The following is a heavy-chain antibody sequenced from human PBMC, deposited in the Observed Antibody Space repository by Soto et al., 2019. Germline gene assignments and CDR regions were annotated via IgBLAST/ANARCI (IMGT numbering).Heavy chain of an antibody. V-gene: IGHV4-59*02. D-gene: IGHD6-13*01. J-gene: IGHJ4*02. CDR1: GGSVSGYF. Sequence: QVQLQESGPGLVKPSETLSLTCTVSGGSVSGYFWTWIRQPPGKGLEWIGYISYSGSTNYNSSLKSRVTRAIDTSKNQFSLRLTSGSAADTAVYYCARDGAATGSVYLDYWGQGTLVTVSS. CDR2: ISYSGST. CDR3: ARDGAATGSVYLDY.